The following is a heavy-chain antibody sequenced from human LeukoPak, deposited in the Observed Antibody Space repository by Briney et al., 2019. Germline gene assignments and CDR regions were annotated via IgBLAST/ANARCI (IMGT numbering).Heavy chain of an antibody. D-gene: IGHD5-18*01. CDR1: GVTFGDYA. CDR2: IRSKGYGGTT. J-gene: IGHJ4*02. V-gene: IGHV3-49*04. CDR3: ARAAAMDS. Sequence: GGSLRLSCTASGVTFGDYAKSWVRQAPGKGQEWVGFIRSKGYGGTTEYAASVKARFTISRHDSKSIAYLHTNSLKTEDRAVYYCARAAAMDSWGQGTLVTVSS.